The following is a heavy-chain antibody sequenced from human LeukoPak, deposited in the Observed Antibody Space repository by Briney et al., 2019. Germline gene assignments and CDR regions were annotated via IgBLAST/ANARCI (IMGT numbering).Heavy chain of an antibody. CDR3: ARLLRRPNWCYP. CDR1: GGSISSNSYY. Sequence: SETLSLTCTVSGGSISSNSYYWGWIRQPPGKGLEWIGSIYYSGSTYYNPSLKSRVTISVDTSKNQFSLKLSSVTAADTAVYYCARLLRRPNWCYPWGQGTLVTVSS. J-gene: IGHJ5*02. D-gene: IGHD3-3*01. V-gene: IGHV4-39*01. CDR2: IYYSGST.